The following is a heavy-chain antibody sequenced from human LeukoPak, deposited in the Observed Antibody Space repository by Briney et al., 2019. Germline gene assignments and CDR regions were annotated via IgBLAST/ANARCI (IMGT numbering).Heavy chain of an antibody. CDR3: ARDLNYDSSGYYYFDY. V-gene: IGHV1-46*01. Sequence: ASVKVSCKAPGYTFTSYYMHWVRQAPGQGLEWMGIINPSGGSTSYAQKFQGRVTMTRDTSTSTVYMELSSLRSEDTAVYYCARDLNYDSSGYYYFDYWGQGTLVTVSS. CDR2: INPSGGST. CDR1: GYTFTSYY. J-gene: IGHJ4*02. D-gene: IGHD3-22*01.